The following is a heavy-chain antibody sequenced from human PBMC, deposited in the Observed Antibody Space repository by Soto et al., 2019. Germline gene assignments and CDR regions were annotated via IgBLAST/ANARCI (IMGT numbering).Heavy chain of an antibody. CDR2: IKSKTDGGTT. V-gene: IGHV3-15*01. Sequence: GGSLRLSCAASGFTFSNAWMSWVRQAPGKGLEWVGRIKSKTDGGTTDYAAPVKGRFTISRDDSKNTLYLQMNSLKTEDTAVYYCTTPSMITFGGVIDDAFDIWGQGTMVTVSS. J-gene: IGHJ3*02. CDR1: GFTFSNAW. D-gene: IGHD3-16*02. CDR3: TTPSMITFGGVIDDAFDI.